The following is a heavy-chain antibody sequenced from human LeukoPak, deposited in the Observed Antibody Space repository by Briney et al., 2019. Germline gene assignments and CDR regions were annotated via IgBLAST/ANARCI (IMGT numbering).Heavy chain of an antibody. CDR2: ISGSGGST. Sequence: QPGGSLRLSCAASGFTFSSYAMSWVRQAPGKGLEWVSAISGSGGSTYYADSVKGRFTISRDNSKNTLYLQMNSLRAEDTAVYYCARDFEVTRELYEGDYYYYGMDVWGQGTTVTVSS. CDR3: ARDFEVTRELYEGDYYYYGMDV. CDR1: GFTFSSYA. J-gene: IGHJ6*02. D-gene: IGHD3-10*01. V-gene: IGHV3-23*01.